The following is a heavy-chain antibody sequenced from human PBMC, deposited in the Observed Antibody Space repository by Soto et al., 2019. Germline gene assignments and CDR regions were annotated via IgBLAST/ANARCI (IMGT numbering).Heavy chain of an antibody. Sequence: VQLVQSGAEVKKPGSSVKLSCKASGGTFNRYTISWVRQAPGQGLEWMGGIIPIFGTANYAKKFQGRVAIIADESKSAAYMELRSLRSEDTAVYYCALWGFRDGHHSKYNYSGMDVWGQGTTVTVSS. CDR2: IIPIFGTA. CDR3: ALWGFRDGHHSKYNYSGMDV. J-gene: IGHJ6*02. CDR1: GGTFNRYT. D-gene: IGHD3-10*01. V-gene: IGHV1-69*01.